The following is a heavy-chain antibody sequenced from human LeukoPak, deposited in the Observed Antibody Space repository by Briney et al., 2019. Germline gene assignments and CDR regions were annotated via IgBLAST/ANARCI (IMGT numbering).Heavy chain of an antibody. D-gene: IGHD1-26*01. CDR2: MFHTGST. Sequence: PWVTLSLTCAVSGYSISGGYYWGWLRPPPGKGLEWIASMFHTGSTYYNPSLKSRVTLSIDTSKNQFSLKMNSLTAADAAVYYCVRDRSGGYSVDYWGQGALVTVS. CDR3: VRDRSGGYSVDY. J-gene: IGHJ4*02. CDR1: GYSISGGYY. V-gene: IGHV4-38-2*02.